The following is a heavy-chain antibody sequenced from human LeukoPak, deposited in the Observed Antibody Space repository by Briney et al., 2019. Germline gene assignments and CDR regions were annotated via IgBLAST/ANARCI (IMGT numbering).Heavy chain of an antibody. V-gene: IGHV3-15*01. J-gene: IGHJ4*02. CDR2: IKSKTDGGTT. D-gene: IGHD3-10*01. CDR3: TTVLTYYYGSGSYSPVRRYFDY. CDR1: GFTVSSNY. Sequence: GGSLRLSCAASGFTVSSNYMSWVRQAPGKGLEWVGRIKSKTDGGTTDYAAPVKGRFTISRDDSKNTLYLQMNSLKTEDTAVYYCTTVLTYYYGSGSYSPVRRYFDYWGQGTLVTVSS.